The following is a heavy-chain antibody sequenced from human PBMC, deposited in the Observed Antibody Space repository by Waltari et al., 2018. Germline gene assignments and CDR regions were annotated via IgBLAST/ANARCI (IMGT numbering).Heavy chain of an antibody. Sequence: EVQLVETGGGLIQPGGSLRLSCAASGFTVSSNYMSWVRQAPGKGLEWVSVIYSGGSTYYADSVKDRCTITRDNSKNTLYLQMNSLRAEDTAVYYCARVLTTVTRSYYMDVWGKGTTVTVSS. D-gene: IGHD4-17*01. CDR1: GFTVSSNY. J-gene: IGHJ6*03. V-gene: IGHV3-53*02. CDR3: ARVLTTVTRSYYMDV. CDR2: IYSGGST.